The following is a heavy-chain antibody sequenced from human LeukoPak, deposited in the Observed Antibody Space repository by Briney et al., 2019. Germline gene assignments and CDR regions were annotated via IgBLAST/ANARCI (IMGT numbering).Heavy chain of an antibody. CDR3: TTDDGDLVDY. V-gene: IGHV3-15*01. J-gene: IGHJ4*02. Sequence: PGGSLRLSCAASGFTFSNAWVSWVRQAPGKGLERVGRIKSKTDGGTTDYAAPVKGRFTNSRDDSKNTLYVQMNSPKTEDTAVYYCTTDDGDLVDYLVQGSLVTVSS. CDR2: IKSKTDGGTT. CDR1: GFTFSNAW. D-gene: IGHD4-17*01.